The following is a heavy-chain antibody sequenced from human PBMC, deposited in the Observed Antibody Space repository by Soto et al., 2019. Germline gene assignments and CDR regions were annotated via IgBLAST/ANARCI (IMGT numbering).Heavy chain of an antibody. CDR2: ISYDGSNK. CDR1: GFTFSSYA. Sequence: WGSLRLSCAASGFTFSSYAMHWGRQAPGKGLEWVAVISYDGSNKYYADSVKGRFTISRDNSKNTLYLQMNSLRAEDTAVYYCARDPTWIQGLSYYGMDVWGQGTTVTVSS. CDR3: ARDPTWIQGLSYYGMDV. V-gene: IGHV3-30-3*01. D-gene: IGHD5-18*01. J-gene: IGHJ6*02.